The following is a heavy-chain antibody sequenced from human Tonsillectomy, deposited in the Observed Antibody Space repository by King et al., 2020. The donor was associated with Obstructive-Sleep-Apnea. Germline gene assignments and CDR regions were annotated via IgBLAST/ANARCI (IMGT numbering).Heavy chain of an antibody. CDR2: IYDSGST. CDR1: GGFISSGGYS. Sequence: QLQESGPGLVKPSQTLPLTCTVSGGFISSGGYSWSWIRQHPGKGLEWIGYIYDSGSTYYNPSLESRVTISVDTSKNQFSLKLSSVTAADTAVYYCSGDRLGYCSGSSCYSGFDYWGQGTLVTVSS. D-gene: IGHD2-15*01. V-gene: IGHV4-31*03. CDR3: SGDRLGYCSGSSCYSGFDY. J-gene: IGHJ4*02.